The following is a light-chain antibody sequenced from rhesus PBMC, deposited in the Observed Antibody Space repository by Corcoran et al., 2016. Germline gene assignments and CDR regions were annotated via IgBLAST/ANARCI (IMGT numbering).Light chain of an antibody. CDR1: QGISNA. V-gene: IGKV1-33*02. CDR3: QQGYSTPFT. Sequence: DIQMSQSPSSLSASVGDKVTITCRARQGISNALAWYQQKPGKAPKLLIYAASSLESGVPSRFSGSRSGTEFTLTISSLQPDDFATYYCQQGYSTPFTFGPGTKLDIK. J-gene: IGKJ3*01. CDR2: AAS.